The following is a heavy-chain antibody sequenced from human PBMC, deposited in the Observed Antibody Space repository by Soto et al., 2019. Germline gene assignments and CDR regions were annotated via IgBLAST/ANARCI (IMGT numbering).Heavy chain of an antibody. D-gene: IGHD6-13*01. V-gene: IGHV3-30*03. CDR3: VRDKGGAAGFDY. CDR2: ISYEGSEK. Sequence: QVHLVESGGGVVQPGRSLRLSCAASGFTFSNNGMHWVRQAPGKGLEWMGVISYEGSEKYYAGSVKGRFTISRDNSKNKLYLQMDTLRAEDTAMYYCVRDKGGAAGFDYWGQGILVTVSS. J-gene: IGHJ4*02. CDR1: GFTFSNNG.